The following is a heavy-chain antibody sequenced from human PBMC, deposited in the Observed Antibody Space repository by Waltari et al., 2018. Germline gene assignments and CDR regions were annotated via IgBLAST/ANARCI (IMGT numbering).Heavy chain of an antibody. D-gene: IGHD6-13*01. V-gene: IGHV5-51*03. CDR3: ARRRRGSSWYPGWFDP. CDR2: IYPGDSDT. Sequence: EVQLVQSGAEVKKPGESLKISCKGSGYSFTSYWIGWVRQMPGKGLEWMGIIYPGDSDTRYSPSFQGQVTISADKSISTAYLQWSSLKASDTAMYYCARRRRGSSWYPGWFDPWGQGTLVTVSS. CDR1: GYSFTSYW. J-gene: IGHJ5*02.